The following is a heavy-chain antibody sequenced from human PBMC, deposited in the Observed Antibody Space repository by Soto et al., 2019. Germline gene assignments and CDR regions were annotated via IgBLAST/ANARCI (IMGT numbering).Heavy chain of an antibody. CDR3: ATLPSGYSGYANDY. CDR1: GYTLTELS. D-gene: IGHD5-12*01. V-gene: IGHV1-24*01. CDR2: FDPEDGET. J-gene: IGHJ4*02. Sequence: ASVKVSCKVSGYTLTELSMHWVRQAPGKGLEWMGGFDPEDGETIYAQKFQGRVTMTEDTSTDTAYMELSSLRSEDTAVYYCATLPSGYSGYANDYWGQGTLVTVSS.